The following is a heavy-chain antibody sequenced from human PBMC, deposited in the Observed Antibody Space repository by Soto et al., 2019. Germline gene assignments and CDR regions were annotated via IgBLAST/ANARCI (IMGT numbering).Heavy chain of an antibody. CDR1: GYTFTTYD. J-gene: IGHJ4*02. CDR2: MNPYTGKA. V-gene: IGHV1-8*01. CDR3: ASRKERAGPNYFDY. D-gene: IGHD6-25*01. Sequence: QVQLVQSGAEVKKPGASVKVSCKASGYTFTTYDINWGRQAPGQGVEWMGWMNPYTGKAGYAQKFQGRVTMTRDNSISTAYMELSGLRSEDTAVYYCASRKERAGPNYFDYWGKGTLVTVSS.